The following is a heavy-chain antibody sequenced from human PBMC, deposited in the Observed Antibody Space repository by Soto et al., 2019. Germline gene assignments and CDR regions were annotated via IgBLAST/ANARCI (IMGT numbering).Heavy chain of an antibody. CDR1: GSAIRSDNYY. CDR2: IYYNGDA. J-gene: IGHJ4*02. CDR3: ARAFELVRVVITDRAFDY. Sequence: SETLSRPDSVSGSAIRSDNYYWSWMRQPPGKGLEWIGYIYYNGDAYFNPSLRSRLSISIDTSKNQFSLRLYSVTAADTAVYYCARAFELVRVVITDRAFDYWGQGTLVIVPS. V-gene: IGHV4-30-4*01. D-gene: IGHD3-10*01.